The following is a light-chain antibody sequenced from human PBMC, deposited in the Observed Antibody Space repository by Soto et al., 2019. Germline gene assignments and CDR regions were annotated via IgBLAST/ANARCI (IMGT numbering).Light chain of an antibody. CDR2: DVN. J-gene: IGLJ2*01. Sequence: QSALTQPASVSGSPGQSITISCTGTSSDVGGYDYVSWYQQHPGKAPRLMIYDVNNRPSGVSNRFSGSKSGNTASLTISGLKAEDEADYYCNSYSTSSTPLVFGGGTQLTVL. V-gene: IGLV2-14*03. CDR3: NSYSTSSTPLV. CDR1: SSDVGGYDY.